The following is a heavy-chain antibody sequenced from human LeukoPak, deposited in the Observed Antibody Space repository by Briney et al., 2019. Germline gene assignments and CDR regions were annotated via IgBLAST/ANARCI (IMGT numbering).Heavy chain of an antibody. D-gene: IGHD2-15*01. J-gene: IGHJ4*02. CDR1: GFTFSGYA. CDR2: FSGSGGNI. CDR3: AKSGPTRFDY. V-gene: IGHV3-23*01. Sequence: GGSLRLSCAASGFTFSGYAMSWVRQAPGKGLEWVSTFSGSGGNIYYADSVKGRFTISRDNAKNTLYLQMNSLRAEDTAVYYCAKSGPTRFDYWGQGSLVTVSA.